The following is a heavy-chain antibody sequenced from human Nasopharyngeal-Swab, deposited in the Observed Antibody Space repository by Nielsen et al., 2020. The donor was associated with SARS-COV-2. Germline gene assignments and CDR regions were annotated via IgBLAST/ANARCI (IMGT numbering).Heavy chain of an antibody. CDR3: ARDRGRH. Sequence: GGSLRLSCAASGFTFSDYWMSWVRQAPGKGLEWVALIKQDGGEKYCVDSVKGRFTISRDDAKDSLYLQMNSLGVEDTAIYYCARDRGRHWGQGTLVTVSP. CDR1: GFTFSDYW. CDR2: IKQDGGEK. D-gene: IGHD3-10*01. V-gene: IGHV3-7*01. J-gene: IGHJ4*02.